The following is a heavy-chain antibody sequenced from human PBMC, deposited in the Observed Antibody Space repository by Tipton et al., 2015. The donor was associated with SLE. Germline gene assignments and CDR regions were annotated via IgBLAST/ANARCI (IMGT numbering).Heavy chain of an antibody. V-gene: IGHV4-34*01. CDR3: AREGPSTNYFDY. CDR1: GGSFSGYY. J-gene: IGHJ4*02. Sequence: TLSLTCAVYGGSFSGYYWSWIRQPPGKGLEWIGEINHSGSTNYNPSLKSRVTISVDTSKNQFSLKVSSVTAADTAVYYCAREGPSTNYFDYWGQGALVTVSS. CDR2: INHSGST.